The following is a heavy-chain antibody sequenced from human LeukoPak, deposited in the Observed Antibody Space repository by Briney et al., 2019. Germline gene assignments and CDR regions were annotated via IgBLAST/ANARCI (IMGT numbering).Heavy chain of an antibody. D-gene: IGHD1-26*01. J-gene: IGHJ6*02. CDR3: TRGGIWGMDV. V-gene: IGHV3-7*01. Sequence: GGSLRLSCVASGFTHKNYWMTWVRQAPGKGLEWVATIKHDGSGKYYVDSVKGRFTISRDNGKNSLYLQMNSLRAEDSAVYYCTRGGIWGMDVWGQGTTVIVSS. CDR1: GFTHKNYW. CDR2: IKHDGSGK.